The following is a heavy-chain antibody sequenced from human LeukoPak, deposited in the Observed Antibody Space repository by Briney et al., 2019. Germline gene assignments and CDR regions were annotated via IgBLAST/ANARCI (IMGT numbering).Heavy chain of an antibody. CDR3: ARGEQEMATMSIDY. CDR1: GFTFSSYA. CDR2: ISWNSGRI. J-gene: IGHJ4*02. Sequence: GGSLRLSCAASGFTFSSYAMSWVRQAPGKGLEWVSGISWNSGRIGYADSVKGRFTISRDNAKNSLYLQMNSLRAEDTAVYYCARGEQEMATMSIDYWGQGTLVTVSS. V-gene: IGHV3-23*01. D-gene: IGHD5-24*01.